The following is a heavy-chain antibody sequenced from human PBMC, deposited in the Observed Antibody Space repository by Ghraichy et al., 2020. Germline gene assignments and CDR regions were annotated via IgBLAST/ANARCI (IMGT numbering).Heavy chain of an antibody. V-gene: IGHV4-61*02. CDR3: ARGRSSGWYGYAFDI. Sequence: SETLSLTCTVSGGSISSGSYYWSWIRQPAGKGLEWIGRIYTSGSTNYNPSLKSRVTISVDTSKNQFSLKLSSVTAADTAVYYCARGRSSGWYGYAFDIWGQGTMVTVSS. CDR2: IYTSGST. D-gene: IGHD6-19*01. J-gene: IGHJ3*02. CDR1: GGSISSGSYY.